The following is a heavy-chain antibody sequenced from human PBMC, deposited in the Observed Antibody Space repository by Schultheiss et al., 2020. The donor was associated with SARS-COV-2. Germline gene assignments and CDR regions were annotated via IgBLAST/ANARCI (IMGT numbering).Heavy chain of an antibody. CDR1: GFTFSSYA. Sequence: GESLKISCAASGFTFSSYAMHWVRQAPGKGLEWVAVISYDGSNKYYADSVKGRFTISRDNSKNTLYLQMNSLRAEDTAVYYCARVGADPRRTNRYYYYGMDVWGQGTTVTVSS. J-gene: IGHJ6*02. CDR2: ISYDGSNK. CDR3: ARVGADPRRTNRYYYYGMDV. V-gene: IGHV3-30-3*01. D-gene: IGHD1-14*01.